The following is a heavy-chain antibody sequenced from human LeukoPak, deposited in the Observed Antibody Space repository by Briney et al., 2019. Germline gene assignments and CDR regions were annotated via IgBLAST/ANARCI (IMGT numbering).Heavy chain of an antibody. CDR1: GFTFSSYA. D-gene: IGHD4-17*01. CDR2: ISVNGGST. CDR3: AKMVDYGDPYYYYYGMDV. Sequence: GGSLRLSCAASGFTFSSYAMSWVRQAPGKGLEWVAVISVNGGSTYYAGSVKGRFTISKDNSKNTLYLQMNSLRADDTAVYYCAKMVDYGDPYYYYYGMDVWGQGTTVTVSS. V-gene: IGHV3-23*01. J-gene: IGHJ6*02.